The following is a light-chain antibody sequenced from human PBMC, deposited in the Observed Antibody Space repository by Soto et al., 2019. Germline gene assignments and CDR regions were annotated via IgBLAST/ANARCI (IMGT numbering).Light chain of an antibody. V-gene: IGKV3D-20*02. Sequence: EIVLTQSPGTLSLSPGERATLSCRASQSVTSSQLAWYQQKPGQAPRLLIYGTFTRATGIPDRFSGSGSGTDFTLTINSLEPEDFAVYYCQQRSNWPSITFGQGTRLEIK. J-gene: IGKJ5*01. CDR2: GTF. CDR1: QSVTSSQ. CDR3: QQRSNWPSIT.